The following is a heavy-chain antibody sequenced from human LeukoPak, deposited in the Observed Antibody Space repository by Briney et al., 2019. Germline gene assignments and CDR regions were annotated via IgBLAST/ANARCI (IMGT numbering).Heavy chain of an antibody. CDR1: GYTFTGYY. Sequence: ASVKVSCKASGYTFTGYYIHWVRQAPGQGLEWMGWINPNSGGINYAQKFQGRVTMTRDTSISTAYMELSRLRSDDTAVYYCASYYYGSGSRNAFDIWGQGTMVTVSS. CDR2: INPNSGGI. CDR3: ASYYYGSGSRNAFDI. V-gene: IGHV1-2*02. D-gene: IGHD3-10*01. J-gene: IGHJ3*02.